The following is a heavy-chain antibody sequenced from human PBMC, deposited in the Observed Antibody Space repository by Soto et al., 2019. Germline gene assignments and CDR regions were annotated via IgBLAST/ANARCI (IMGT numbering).Heavy chain of an antibody. CDR1: GGTSSSYA. CDR3: AGGGGLAPVRAFDI. Sequence: QVQLVQSGAEVKKPGSSVKVSCKASGGTSSSYAISWVRQAPGQGLEWMGGIIPIFGTANYAQKFQGRVTITADKSTSTAYMELSSLRSEDTAVYYCAGGGGLAPVRAFDIWGQGTMVTVSS. CDR2: IIPIFGTA. D-gene: IGHD2-15*01. V-gene: IGHV1-69*06. J-gene: IGHJ3*02.